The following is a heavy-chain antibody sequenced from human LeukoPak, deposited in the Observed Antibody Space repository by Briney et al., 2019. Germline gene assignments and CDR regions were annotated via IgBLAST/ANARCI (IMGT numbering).Heavy chain of an antibody. CDR2: ISWNSGSI. V-gene: IGHV3-9*01. CDR1: GFTFSSYA. Sequence: GGSLRLSCAASGFTFSSYAMSWVRQAPGKGLEWVSGISWNSGSIGYADSVKGRFTISRDNAKNSLYLQMNSLRAEDTALYYCAKDGYDYGDYESKFDNWGQGTLVTVSS. D-gene: IGHD4-17*01. CDR3: AKDGYDYGDYESKFDN. J-gene: IGHJ4*02.